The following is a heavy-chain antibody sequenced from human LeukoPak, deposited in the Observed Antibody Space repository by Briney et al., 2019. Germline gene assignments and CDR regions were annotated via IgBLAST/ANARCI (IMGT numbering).Heavy chain of an antibody. CDR3: AGLIRPGWFDP. D-gene: IGHD1-14*01. V-gene: IGHV4-39*01. J-gene: IGHJ5*02. Sequence: SETLSLTCTVSGASISSSTDYWGWIRQPPGKGLEWIANIYYSGSTYYNPSLKSRVTISADTSKNQFSLKLSSVTAADTAVYYCAGLIRPGWFDPWGQGTLVTVSS. CDR2: IYYSGST. CDR1: GASISSSTDY.